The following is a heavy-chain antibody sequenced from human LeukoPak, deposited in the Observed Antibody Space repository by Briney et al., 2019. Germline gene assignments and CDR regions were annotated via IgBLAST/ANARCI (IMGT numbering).Heavy chain of an antibody. CDR3: APGHEYGLLDY. D-gene: IGHD4-17*01. J-gene: IGHJ4*02. CDR2: FDPGMAET. CDR1: GYSLSELT. V-gene: IGHV1-24*01. Sequence: GASVKVSCKVSGYSLSELTMHWVRHAPGKGLEWMGGFDPGMAETIYAEKFQGRITMTEDTSTDTAYMELGSLRSEDTAVYYCAPGHEYGLLDYWGQGTLVTVSS.